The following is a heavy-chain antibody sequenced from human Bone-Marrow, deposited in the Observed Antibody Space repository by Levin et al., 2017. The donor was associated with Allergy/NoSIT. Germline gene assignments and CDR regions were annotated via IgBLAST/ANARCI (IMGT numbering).Heavy chain of an antibody. CDR1: GFAFSNYW. CDR3: ARDPFAYNFGSGSYLDY. V-gene: IGHV3-74*01. Sequence: GGSLRLSCAASGFAFSNYWMHWVRQAPGKGLVWVSRINRGGSSTTYADSVKGRFTISRDNAKHTLYLQMNSLRAEDTAVYYCARDPFAYNFGSGSYLDYWGQGTLVSVSS. J-gene: IGHJ4*02. D-gene: IGHD3-10*01. CDR2: INRGGSST.